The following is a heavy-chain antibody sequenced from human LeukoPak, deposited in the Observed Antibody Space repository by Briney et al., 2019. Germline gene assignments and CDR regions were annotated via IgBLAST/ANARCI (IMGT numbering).Heavy chain of an antibody. CDR2: IYYSGST. V-gene: IGHV4-59*01. J-gene: IGHJ4*02. Sequence: SETLSLTCTVSGGSISSYYWSWIRQPPGKGLEWIGYIYYSGSTNYNPSLKSRVTISVDTSKNQFSLKLSSVTAADTAVYYCARDLIGDFWSGYYTDYWGQGTLVTVSS. D-gene: IGHD3-3*01. CDR1: GGSISSYY. CDR3: ARDLIGDFWSGYYTDY.